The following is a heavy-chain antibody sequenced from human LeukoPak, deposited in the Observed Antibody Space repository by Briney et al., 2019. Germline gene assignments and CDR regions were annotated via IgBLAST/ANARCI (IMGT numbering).Heavy chain of an antibody. V-gene: IGHV3-21*01. CDR1: GFTFSSYS. CDR2: ISSSSSYI. D-gene: IGHD3-3*01. Sequence: GGSLRLSCAASGFTFSSYSMSWVRQAPGKGLEWVSSISSSSSYIYYADSVKGRFTISRDNAKNSLYLQMNSLRAEDTAVYYCARGYYDFWSGGPYYFDYWGQGTLVTVSS. J-gene: IGHJ4*02. CDR3: ARGYYDFWSGGPYYFDY.